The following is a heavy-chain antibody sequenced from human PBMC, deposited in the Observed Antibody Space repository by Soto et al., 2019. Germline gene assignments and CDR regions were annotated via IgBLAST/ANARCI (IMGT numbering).Heavy chain of an antibody. CDR2: IYPSGST. CDR3: ARATYYYGSGRGYNWFTP. CDR1: GCSISSYC. D-gene: IGHD3-10*01. J-gene: IGHJ5*02. V-gene: IGHV4-4*07. Sequence: HAATLSLTCAVSGCSISSYCWGWIRQPAGKGLEWVGRIYPSGSTNYNPSLKSRVTMSVDTSKNQFSLKLSSVTAADTAVYYCARATYYYGSGRGYNWFTPWGQETLVTSSS.